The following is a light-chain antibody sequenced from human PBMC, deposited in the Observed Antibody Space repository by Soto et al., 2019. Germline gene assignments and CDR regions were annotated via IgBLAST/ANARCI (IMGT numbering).Light chain of an antibody. J-gene: IGKJ2*01. CDR3: PETFSLPIS. CDR2: GAS. V-gene: IGKV1-39*01. Sequence: DIQMTQSPSSLSASVGDRVTGTCRASENVNGYLNWYQQKPGKAPELLIYGASSLQTGVPSRFSGSGSCYIYTLAIKSLQPEEFASSLCPETFSLPISFGRRTILET. CDR1: ENVNGY.